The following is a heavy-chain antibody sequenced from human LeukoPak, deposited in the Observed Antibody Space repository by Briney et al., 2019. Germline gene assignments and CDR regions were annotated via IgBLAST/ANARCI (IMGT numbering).Heavy chain of an antibody. J-gene: IGHJ4*02. CDR2: ISYDGSNK. Sequence: GGSLRLSCAASGFTFSSYAMHWVRQAPGKGLEWVAVISYDGSNKYYADSVKGRFTISRDNSKNTLYLQMNSLRAEDTAVYYCARDGLRYCSGGSCYLIDYWGQGTLVTVSS. CDR3: ARDGLRYCSGGSCYLIDY. V-gene: IGHV3-30-3*01. CDR1: GFTFSSYA. D-gene: IGHD2-15*01.